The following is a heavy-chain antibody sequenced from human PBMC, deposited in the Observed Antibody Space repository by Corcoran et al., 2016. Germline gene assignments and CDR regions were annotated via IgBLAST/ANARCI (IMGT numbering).Heavy chain of an antibody. J-gene: IGHJ5*02. CDR3: ARSSSTSYFNWFDP. CDR2: IIPIFGTA. D-gene: IGHD2-2*01. Sequence: QVQLVQSGAEVKKPGSSLKVSCKASRGTFSSYAISWVRQAPGLGLEWMGGIIPIFGTANYAQKFQGRVTITADKSTSTAYMQLSRLRSEDPAVYYCARSSSTSYFNWFDPWGQGTLVTVSS. CDR1: RGTFSSYA. V-gene: IGHV1-69*06.